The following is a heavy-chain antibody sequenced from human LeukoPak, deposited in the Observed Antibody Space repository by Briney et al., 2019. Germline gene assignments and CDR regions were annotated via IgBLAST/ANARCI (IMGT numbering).Heavy chain of an antibody. D-gene: IGHD2-21*02. CDR3: ARQTTAIKYYFDY. CDR1: GYSFTSYW. Sequence: GESLKLSCKGSGYSFTSYWIGWVRQMPGKGLEWMGIIYPGDSDTRYSPSSQGQVTISADKSISTAYLQWSSLKASDTAMYYCARQTTAIKYYFDYWGQGTLVTVSS. CDR2: IYPGDSDT. V-gene: IGHV5-51*01. J-gene: IGHJ4*02.